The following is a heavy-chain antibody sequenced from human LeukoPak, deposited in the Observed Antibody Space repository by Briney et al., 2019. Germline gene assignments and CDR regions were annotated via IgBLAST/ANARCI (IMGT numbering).Heavy chain of an antibody. CDR2: ISGSGGST. D-gene: IGHD2-8*01. V-gene: IGHV3-23*01. CDR3: AKDRDYCTNGVCGWFDP. J-gene: IGHJ5*02. Sequence: GGSLRLSCAASGFTFSSYAMSWVRQAPGKGLEWVSAISGSGGSTYYAGSVKGRFTISRDNSKNTLYLQMNSLRAEDTAVYYCAKDRDYCTNGVCGWFDPWGQGTLVTVSS. CDR1: GFTFSSYA.